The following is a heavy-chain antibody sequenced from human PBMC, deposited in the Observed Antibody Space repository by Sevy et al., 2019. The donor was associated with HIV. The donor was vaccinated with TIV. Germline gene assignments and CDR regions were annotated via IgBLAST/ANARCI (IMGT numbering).Heavy chain of an antibody. CDR3: ARVVGYVSGNYYKYYYDLGV. Sequence: GGSLRLSCTASGFSFNSYDMNWVRQAPGKGLEWVSSISSVSTIIYYGDSVRGRFSISRDNAKKSLYLQLNSLRVEDTAVYYCARVVGYVSGNYYKYYYDLGVWGQGTAVTVSS. V-gene: IGHV3-21*01. J-gene: IGHJ6*02. CDR2: ISSVSTII. D-gene: IGHD3-10*01. CDR1: GFSFNSYD.